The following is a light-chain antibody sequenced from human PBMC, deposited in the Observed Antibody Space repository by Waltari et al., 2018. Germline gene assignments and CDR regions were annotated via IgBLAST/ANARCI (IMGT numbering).Light chain of an antibody. CDR3: QSYDTSLSVV. V-gene: IGLV1-40*01. CDR2: GTS. CDR1: RSNPGAGYD. Sequence: QSVLTQPPSVSGAPGPRVSTSCTGIRSNPGAGYDVHWYQQHPGKAPKLLIYGTSTRPPGVPDRFLGSQSGTSASLAITALQAEDEAEYYCQSYDTSLSVVFGGGTKLTVL. J-gene: IGLJ2*01.